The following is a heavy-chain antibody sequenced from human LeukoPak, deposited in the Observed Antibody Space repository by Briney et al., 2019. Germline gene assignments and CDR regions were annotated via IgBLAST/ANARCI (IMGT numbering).Heavy chain of an antibody. J-gene: IGHJ6*02. D-gene: IGHD2-2*01. CDR1: GFTFSSYE. CDR2: ISSSGSTI. V-gene: IGHV3-48*03. CDR3: ARELVVPAAIHYYYYGMDV. Sequence: GSLRLSCAASGFTFSSYEMNWVRQAPGKGLEWVSYISSSGSTIYYADSVKGRFTISRDNAKNSLYLQMNSLRAEDTAVYYCARELVVPAAIHYYYYGMDVWGQGTTVTVSS.